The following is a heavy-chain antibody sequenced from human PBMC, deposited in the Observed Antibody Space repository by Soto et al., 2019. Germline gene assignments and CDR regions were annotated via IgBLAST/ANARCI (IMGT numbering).Heavy chain of an antibody. CDR3: ATGSLVVAATRAELDY. Sequence: QVQLVQSGAEVKKPGASVKVSCKVSGYTLTELSMHWVRQAPGKGLEWMGGFDPEDGETIYAQKFQGRVTMTEDTSTDTDYMELSSLRSEDTAVYYGATGSLVVAATRAELDYWGQGTLVTVSS. V-gene: IGHV1-24*01. D-gene: IGHD2-15*01. CDR1: GYTLTELS. CDR2: FDPEDGET. J-gene: IGHJ4*02.